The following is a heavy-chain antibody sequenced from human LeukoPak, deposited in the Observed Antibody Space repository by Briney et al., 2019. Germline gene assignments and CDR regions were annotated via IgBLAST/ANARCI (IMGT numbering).Heavy chain of an antibody. J-gene: IGHJ4*02. Sequence: PGGSLRLSCAASGFTFSSYWMSWVRQAPGKGLEWVANIKQDGSEKYYVDSVKGRFTISRDNAKNSLYLQMNSLRAEDTAVYYCARVDWHHESSTYYFDYWGQGTPVTVSS. D-gene: IGHD1-14*01. CDR1: GFTFSSYW. CDR2: IKQDGSEK. CDR3: ARVDWHHESSTYYFDY. V-gene: IGHV3-7*01.